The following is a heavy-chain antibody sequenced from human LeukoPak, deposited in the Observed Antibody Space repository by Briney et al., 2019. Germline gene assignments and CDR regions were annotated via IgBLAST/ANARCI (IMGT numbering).Heavy chain of an antibody. CDR1: GGSISSTTYY. J-gene: IGHJ4*02. V-gene: IGHV4-39*01. CDR2: TYYSGNT. Sequence: PSETLSLTCIVSGGSISSTTYYWGWIRQPPGKRLEWIGSTYYSGNTYYNPSLKSRVTKSIDTSKNQFSLNLNSVTAADTALYSRARHYLGGNYPDYFNHWGQGTLVTVSS. D-gene: IGHD1-26*01. CDR3: ARHYLGGNYPDYFNH.